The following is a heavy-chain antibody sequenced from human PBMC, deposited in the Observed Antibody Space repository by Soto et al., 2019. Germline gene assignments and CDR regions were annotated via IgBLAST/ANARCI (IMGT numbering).Heavy chain of an antibody. J-gene: IGHJ4*02. CDR3: ARGRLFLTPSGLAITYFDY. CDR1: SGSFSGYY. D-gene: IGHD3-22*01. Sequence: QVQLQQWGAGLLKPSETLSLTCAVYSGSFSGYYYSWIRQPPGKGLEWIGEITHGGSTTSSPPLKCRVTLSLGTSTSQSSLKMTSVTAADTAVYYCARGRLFLTPSGLAITYFDYWGQGSLVSVSS. CDR2: ITHGGST. V-gene: IGHV4-34*01.